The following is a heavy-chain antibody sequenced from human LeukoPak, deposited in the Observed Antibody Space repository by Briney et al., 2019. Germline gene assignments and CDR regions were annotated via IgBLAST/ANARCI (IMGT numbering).Heavy chain of an antibody. J-gene: IGHJ5*02. CDR1: GYSINNYW. D-gene: IGHD2-15*01. Sequence: GESLQISCKGSGYSINNYWIGWVRQMPGKGLEWMGIIYPAVSDIRYSPSFQGQVTISADKSISTAYLQWSSLKASDTAMYYCARQEYCSGGSCYTWSDPWGQGTLVTVSS. CDR2: IYPAVSDI. CDR3: ARQEYCSGGSCYTWSDP. V-gene: IGHV5-51*01.